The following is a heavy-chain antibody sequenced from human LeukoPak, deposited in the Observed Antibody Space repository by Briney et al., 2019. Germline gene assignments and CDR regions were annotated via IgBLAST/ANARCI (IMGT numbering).Heavy chain of an antibody. V-gene: IGHV4-4*09. CDR2: IYTSGST. CDR3: ARRSGYGWDDAFDI. Sequence: PSETLSLTCTVSGGSISSYYWSWIRQPPGKGLEWIGYIYTSGSTNYNPSLKSRVTISVDTSKNQFSLKLNSVTAADTAVYYCARRSGYGWDDAFDIWGQGTMVTVSS. CDR1: GGSISSYY. J-gene: IGHJ3*02. D-gene: IGHD3-22*01.